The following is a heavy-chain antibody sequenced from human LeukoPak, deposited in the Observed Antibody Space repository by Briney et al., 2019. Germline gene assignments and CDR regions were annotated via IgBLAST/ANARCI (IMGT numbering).Heavy chain of an antibody. D-gene: IGHD2-15*01. J-gene: IGHJ5*02. CDR2: ISGSGGST. Sequence: GGSLRLSCAASGFTFSSYAMSWVRQAPGKGLEWVSAISGSGGSTYYADSVKGRFTTSRDNSKNTLYLQMNSLRAEDTAVYYCAKGGIGVGAAKWFDPWGQGTLVTVSS. CDR1: GFTFSSYA. CDR3: AKGGIGVGAAKWFDP. V-gene: IGHV3-23*01.